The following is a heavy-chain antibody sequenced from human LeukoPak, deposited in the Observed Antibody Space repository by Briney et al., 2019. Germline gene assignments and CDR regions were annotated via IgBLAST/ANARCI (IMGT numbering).Heavy chain of an antibody. V-gene: IGHV3-23*01. Sequence: GGSLRLSCAASGFTFSSYAMSWVRQAPGKGLEWVSAISGSGGSTYYADSVKGRFTISRDNSKNTLYLQMNSLRAEDTAVYYCAKLPYCSSTSCYSYYMDVWGKGTTVTVSS. CDR2: ISGSGGST. D-gene: IGHD2-2*02. J-gene: IGHJ6*03. CDR1: GFTFSSYA. CDR3: AKLPYCSSTSCYSYYMDV.